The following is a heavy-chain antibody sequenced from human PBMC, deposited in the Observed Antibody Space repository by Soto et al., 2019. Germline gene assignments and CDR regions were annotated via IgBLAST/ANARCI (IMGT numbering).Heavy chain of an antibody. V-gene: IGHV3-30-3*01. Sequence: SGFTFSTYTLHWVRQAPGKGLEWVAVVSFDGSNKYYADSLEGRFTISRDNSKNTLYLEMNSLRAEDTAVYYCARDYSTTAPFDYWGQGTLVTVS. CDR2: VSFDGSNK. CDR1: GFTFSTYT. J-gene: IGHJ4*02. D-gene: IGHD2-21*01. CDR3: ARDYSTTAPFDY.